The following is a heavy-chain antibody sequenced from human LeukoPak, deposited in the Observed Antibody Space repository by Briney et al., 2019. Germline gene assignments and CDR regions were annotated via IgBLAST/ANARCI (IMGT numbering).Heavy chain of an antibody. CDR3: ARVTIFGAVATFDY. Sequence: GGSLRLSCAASGFSFRNAWMSWVRQAPGKGLEWVGRIKSKANGGTTDYAAPVKGRFTISRDDSKNTLYLQMNGLRAEDTAAYYCARVTIFGAVATFDYWGQGTLVTVSS. D-gene: IGHD3-3*01. CDR1: GFSFRNAW. J-gene: IGHJ4*02. V-gene: IGHV3-15*01. CDR2: IKSKANGGTT.